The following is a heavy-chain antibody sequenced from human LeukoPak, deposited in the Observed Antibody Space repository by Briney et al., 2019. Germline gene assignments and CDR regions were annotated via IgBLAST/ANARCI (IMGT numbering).Heavy chain of an antibody. CDR3: AKPTSKKRGITP. Sequence: SQTLSLTCTVSGGSISSGDYYWSWIRQPPGKGLEWIAYMYCSGSTYYNPSLKSRVTMSADTSKNQLSLKLSSVTAADTAVYYGAKPTSKKRGITPWGRGFLLTVS. V-gene: IGHV4-30-4*01. CDR2: MYCSGST. J-gene: IGHJ5*02. D-gene: IGHD2/OR15-2a*01. CDR1: GGSISSGDYY.